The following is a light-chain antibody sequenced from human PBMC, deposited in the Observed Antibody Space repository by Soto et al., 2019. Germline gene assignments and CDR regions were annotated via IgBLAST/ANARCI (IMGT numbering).Light chain of an antibody. Sequence: ETVLTQLPGTLYSVPGERATICRIGSQSVTSSYLAWYQQKPGQAPRLLIYDASYRASGIPARFSGSGSGTNFTLTISSLDPEDFAAYYCHQRSNWPPVTFGGGTKVDIK. CDR1: QSVTSSY. V-gene: IGKV3-11*01. CDR3: HQRSNWPPVT. CDR2: DAS. J-gene: IGKJ4*02.